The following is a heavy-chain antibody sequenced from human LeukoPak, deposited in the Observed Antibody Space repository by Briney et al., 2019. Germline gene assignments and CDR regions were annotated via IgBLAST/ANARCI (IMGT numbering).Heavy chain of an antibody. J-gene: IGHJ4*02. CDR1: GYTFTSYG. Sequence: ASVKVSCKASGYTFTSYGISWVRQAPGQGLDWMGWISAYNGNTNYAQKLQGRVTMTTDTSTSTAYMELRSLRSDDTAVYYCARESGYYPDYYFDYWGQGTLVTVSS. D-gene: IGHD3-22*01. V-gene: IGHV1-18*01. CDR3: ARESGYYPDYYFDY. CDR2: ISAYNGNT.